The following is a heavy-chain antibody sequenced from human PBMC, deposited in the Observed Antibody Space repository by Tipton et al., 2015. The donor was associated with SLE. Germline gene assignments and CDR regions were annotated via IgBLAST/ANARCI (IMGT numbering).Heavy chain of an antibody. D-gene: IGHD2-15*01. J-gene: IGHJ4*02. CDR1: GGSFSGYY. CDR3: ARGVSVADIDYFDY. Sequence: AGLVKPSETLSLTCAVYGGSFSGYYWNWIRQPPGKGLEWIGEINHSGSTNYNPSLKSRVTISVDTSKNQFSLKLSSVTAADTAVYYCARGVSVADIDYFDYWGQGTLVTVSS. CDR2: INHSGST. V-gene: IGHV4-34*01.